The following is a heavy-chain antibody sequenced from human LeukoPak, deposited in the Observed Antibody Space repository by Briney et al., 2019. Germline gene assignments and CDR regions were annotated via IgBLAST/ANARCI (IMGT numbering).Heavy chain of an antibody. CDR3: AREVSGENYFDY. CDR1: GGTFSSYA. CDR2: IIPIFGTA. V-gene: IGHV1-69*13. Sequence: ASVKVSCKASGGTFSSYAISWVRQAPGQGLEWMGGIIPIFGTANYAQKFQGRVTITADESTSTAYMELSSLRSEDTAVYYCAREVSGENYFDYWGQGTLVTVSS. D-gene: IGHD4-17*01. J-gene: IGHJ4*02.